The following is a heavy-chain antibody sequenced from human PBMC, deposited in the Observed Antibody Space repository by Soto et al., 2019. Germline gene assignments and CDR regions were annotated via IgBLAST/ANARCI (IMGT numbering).Heavy chain of an antibody. CDR2: INHSGST. CDR3: ARGPRAWYNSGWRGAFDI. J-gene: IGHJ3*02. V-gene: IGHV4-34*01. D-gene: IGHD6-19*01. CDR1: GGSFSGYY. Sequence: QVQLQQWGAGLLKPSETLSLTCAVYGGSFSGYYWSWIRQPPGKGLEWIGEINHSGSTNYNPSLKSRVTISVDTSKHQFSLKLSSVTAADTAVYYCARGPRAWYNSGWRGAFDIWGQGTMVTVSS.